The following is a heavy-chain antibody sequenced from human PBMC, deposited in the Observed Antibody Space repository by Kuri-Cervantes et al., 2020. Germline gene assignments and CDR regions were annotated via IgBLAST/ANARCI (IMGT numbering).Heavy chain of an antibody. Sequence: ASVKVSCKVSGYTFTGYYMHWVRQAPGQGLEWMGWISAYNGNTNYAQKLQGRVTMTTDTSTSTAYMELRSLRSDDTAVYYCARQMSTYSSGYAYFDYWGQGTLVTASS. CDR2: ISAYNGNT. CDR3: ARQMSTYSSGYAYFDY. V-gene: IGHV1-18*04. D-gene: IGHD6-19*01. J-gene: IGHJ4*02. CDR1: GYTFTGYY.